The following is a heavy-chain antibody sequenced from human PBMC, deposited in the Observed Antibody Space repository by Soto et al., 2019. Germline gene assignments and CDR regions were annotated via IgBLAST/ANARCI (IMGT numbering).Heavy chain of an antibody. D-gene: IGHD4-17*01. V-gene: IGHV3-33*01. CDR3: ARDRPWHVRWPDHDAFDI. CDR2: IWYDGSNK. CDR1: GFTFSSYG. Sequence: QVQLVESGGGVVQPGRSLRLSCAASGFTFSSYGMHWVRQAPGKGLEWVAVIWYDGSNKYYADSVKGRFTISRDNSKNTLYLQMNSLRAEDTAVYYCARDRPWHVRWPDHDAFDIWGQGTMVTVSS. J-gene: IGHJ3*02.